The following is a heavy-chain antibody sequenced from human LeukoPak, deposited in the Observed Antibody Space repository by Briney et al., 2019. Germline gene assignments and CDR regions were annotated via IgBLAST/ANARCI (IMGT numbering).Heavy chain of an antibody. CDR1: GRPHCGHH. J-gene: IGHJ3*01. CDR2: VSYTGST. D-gene: IGHD2-15*01. Sequence: SDTLSLICTLSGRPHCGHHWICTRDPPGKRLEWIVYVSYTGSTKYNPSLQSRVHISIDTPKRLFSLTLTSVTSADTAVYSCARLLDKDIGAHADTFDAWGQGTPVIVSS. V-gene: IGHV4-59*07. CDR3: ARLLDKDIGAHADTFDA.